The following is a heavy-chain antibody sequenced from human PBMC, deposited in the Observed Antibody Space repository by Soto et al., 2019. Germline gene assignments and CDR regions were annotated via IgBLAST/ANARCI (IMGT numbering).Heavy chain of an antibody. CDR2: ISWNSGSI. CDR3: ATMYTTSSGPGF. CDR1: GFTFDDYA. Sequence: EVQLVESGGGLVQPGRSLRLSCAASGFTFDDYAMHWVRQAPGKGLEWVSGISWNSGSIGYADSVKGRFTISRDNAKNSLYLQMNSLRAEDTAVYYCATMYTTSSGPGFWGQGTLVTVSS. J-gene: IGHJ4*02. D-gene: IGHD6-6*01. V-gene: IGHV3-9*01.